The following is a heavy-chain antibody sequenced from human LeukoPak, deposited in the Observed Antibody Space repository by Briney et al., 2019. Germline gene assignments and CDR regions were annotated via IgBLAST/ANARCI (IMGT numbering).Heavy chain of an antibody. CDR1: GFTFSDYG. V-gene: IGHV3-48*03. J-gene: IGHJ4*02. Sequence: GGSLRLSCVASGFTFSDYGMNWVRQAPGKGLEWISYISSNDKTIYYAESVKGRFTISRDNAKNSLYLQMNSLRAEDAALYYCARDSPRLAVWENGLDYWGQGTLVTVSS. CDR2: ISSNDKTI. CDR3: ARDSPRLAVWENGLDY. D-gene: IGHD1-26*01.